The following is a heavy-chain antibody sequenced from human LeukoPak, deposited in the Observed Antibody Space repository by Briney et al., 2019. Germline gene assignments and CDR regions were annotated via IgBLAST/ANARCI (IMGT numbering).Heavy chain of an antibody. Sequence: SETLSLTCTVSGGSISSSSYYWGWIRQPPGTGLEWIGSIYYSGSTYYNPSLKSRVTISVDTSKNQFSLKLSSVTAADTAVYYCARDEAYYYDSSGYPYYFDYWGQGTLVTVSS. CDR3: ARDEAYYYDSSGYPYYFDY. V-gene: IGHV4-39*07. CDR2: IYYSGST. D-gene: IGHD3-22*01. J-gene: IGHJ4*02. CDR1: GGSISSSSYY.